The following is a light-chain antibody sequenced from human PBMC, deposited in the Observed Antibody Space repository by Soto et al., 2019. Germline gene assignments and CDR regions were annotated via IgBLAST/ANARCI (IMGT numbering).Light chain of an antibody. CDR3: QQRSSWIT. V-gene: IGKV3-11*01. Sequence: EVALTQSPATLSLSPGEGATISCRASQSVSTYLAWYQQKPGQAPRLLIYDASNRATGIPARFSGSGSATDFTLTISSLEPEDFAVYYCQQRSSWITFGQGTRLEIK. J-gene: IGKJ5*01. CDR1: QSVSTY. CDR2: DAS.